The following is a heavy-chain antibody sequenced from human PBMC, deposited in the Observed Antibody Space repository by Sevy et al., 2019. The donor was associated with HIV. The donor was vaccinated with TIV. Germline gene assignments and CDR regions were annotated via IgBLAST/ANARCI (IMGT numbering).Heavy chain of an antibody. CDR1: GFTFSSYD. CDR2: ISSSGSSI. J-gene: IGHJ5*02. V-gene: IGHV3-48*03. CDR3: TRNGGAFDNGFDP. Sequence: GGSLRLSCTASGFTFSSYDMNWVRQAPGKGLEWVSKISSSGSSIYYADSVKGRFTISRDNAKNALNLQMNSLRAEDTAVYYCTRNGGAFDNGFDPWGQGTLVTVSS. D-gene: IGHD2-8*01.